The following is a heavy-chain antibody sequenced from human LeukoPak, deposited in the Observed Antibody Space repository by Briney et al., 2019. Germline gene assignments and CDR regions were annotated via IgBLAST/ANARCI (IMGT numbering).Heavy chain of an antibody. D-gene: IGHD3-22*01. CDR2: ISAYNGNT. CDR1: GYTFTSYG. CDR3: ARDPPEDYYDSSGYYLFDY. Sequence: ASVKVSSKPSGYTFTSYGISRVRQAPGQGLEWMGCISAYNGNTNYAQKLQGTVTMTTDTSTSTAYMELSSLRSGDTAVYYCARDPPEDYYDSSGYYLFDYWGQGTLVTVSS. J-gene: IGHJ4*02. V-gene: IGHV1-18*01.